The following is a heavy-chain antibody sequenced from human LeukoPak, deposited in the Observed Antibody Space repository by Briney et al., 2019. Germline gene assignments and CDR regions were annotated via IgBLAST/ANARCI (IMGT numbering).Heavy chain of an antibody. J-gene: IGHJ4*02. D-gene: IGHD6-13*01. Sequence: PGGSLRLSCAASGFTFDDYAMHWVREAPGKGLEWVSGISWNIGSIGYADSAKGRFTISKDNAKNSSYLQMNSLRAEDTALYYCAKDFGAAAGTRGFDYWGQGTLVTVSS. V-gene: IGHV3-9*01. CDR1: GFTFDDYA. CDR3: AKDFGAAAGTRGFDY. CDR2: ISWNIGSI.